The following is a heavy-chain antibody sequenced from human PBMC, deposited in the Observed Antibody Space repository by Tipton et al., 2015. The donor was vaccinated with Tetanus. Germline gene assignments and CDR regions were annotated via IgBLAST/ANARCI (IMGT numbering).Heavy chain of an antibody. CDR1: GFTFSSYA. J-gene: IGHJ4*02. Sequence: SLRLSCAASGFTFSSYAMSWVRQAPGKGLEWVSAISGSGGSTYYADSVKGRFTISRDNSKNTLYLQMNSLTAEDTAVYYCAKDSLEDYYDSSGHDVDYWGQGTLVTVSS. CDR2: ISGSGGST. CDR3: AKDSLEDYYDSSGHDVDY. V-gene: IGHV3-23*01. D-gene: IGHD3-22*01.